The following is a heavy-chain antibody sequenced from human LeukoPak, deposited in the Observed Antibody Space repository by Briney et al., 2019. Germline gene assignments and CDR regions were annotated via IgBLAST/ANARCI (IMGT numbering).Heavy chain of an antibody. CDR2: IVGSASAT. CDR3: AKEVAEVGTGAFDF. CDR1: GFIFSNYA. V-gene: IGHV3-23*01. Sequence: PGGSLRLSCAASGFIFSNYAMSWVRQAPGRGLEWVSAIVGSASATFYADPVKGRFTTSRDNSKNTLYLQMNSLRVEDTAVYYCAKEVAEVGTGAFDFWGQGTMVTVSS. J-gene: IGHJ3*01. D-gene: IGHD6-13*01.